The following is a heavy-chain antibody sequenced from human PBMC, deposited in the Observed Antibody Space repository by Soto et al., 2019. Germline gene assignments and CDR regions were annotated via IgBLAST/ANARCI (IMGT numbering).Heavy chain of an antibody. Sequence: GGSLRLSCAASGFTFSSYGMHWVRQAPGKGLEGVAVISYDGSNKYYADSVKGRFTISRDNSKNTLYLQMNSLRAEDTAVYYCAKEQGSLYDTLTGYYNRALDYWGQGTLVTVSS. CDR2: ISYDGSNK. CDR3: AKEQGSLYDTLTGYYNRALDY. V-gene: IGHV3-30*18. CDR1: GFTFSSYG. D-gene: IGHD3-9*01. J-gene: IGHJ4*02.